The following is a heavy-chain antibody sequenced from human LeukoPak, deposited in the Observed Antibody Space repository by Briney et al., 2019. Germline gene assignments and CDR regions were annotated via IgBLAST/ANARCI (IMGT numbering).Heavy chain of an antibody. CDR1: GFTFGDYA. D-gene: IGHD3-10*01. J-gene: IGHJ4*02. CDR2: FRRKAYGGTT. V-gene: IGHV3-49*04. Sequence: GGPLRLSGTAPGFTFGDYAMSWVRQAPGKGLEGVGFFRRKAYGGTTEYAASVKGRFTISRDDSKSIAYLQMNSLKAEDTAVYYCTREGINYYGSGSPDYWGQGTLVTVSS. CDR3: TREGINYYGSGSPDY.